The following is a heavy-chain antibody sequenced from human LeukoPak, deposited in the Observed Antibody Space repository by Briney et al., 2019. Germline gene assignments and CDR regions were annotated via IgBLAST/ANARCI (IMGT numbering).Heavy chain of an antibody. CDR3: AREKKLITYYYGSGSSKGNWFDP. Sequence: PSETLSLTCTVSGGSISSSSYYRGWIRQPPGKGLEWIGSIYYSGSTYYNPSLKSRVTISVDTSKNQFSLKLSSVTAADTAVYYCAREKKLITYYYGSGSSKGNWFDPWGQGTLVTVSS. CDR1: GGSISSSSYY. J-gene: IGHJ5*02. CDR2: IYYSGST. D-gene: IGHD3-10*01. V-gene: IGHV4-39*07.